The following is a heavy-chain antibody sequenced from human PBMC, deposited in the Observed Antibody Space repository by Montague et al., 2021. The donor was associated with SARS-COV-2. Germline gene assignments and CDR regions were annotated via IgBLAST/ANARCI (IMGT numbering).Heavy chain of an antibody. Sequence: SETLSLTCAVYGGSFSGYYWSWIRQPPGKGLEWIGEVNHNGSTNYNPSLKSRVTISIDTSKNQFSLKLSSVTAADTAVYYCARANGHHFDNWGQGTLATVSS. CDR2: VNHNGST. J-gene: IGHJ4*02. V-gene: IGHV4-34*01. CDR1: GGSFSGYY. CDR3: ARANGHHFDN. D-gene: IGHD2-8*01.